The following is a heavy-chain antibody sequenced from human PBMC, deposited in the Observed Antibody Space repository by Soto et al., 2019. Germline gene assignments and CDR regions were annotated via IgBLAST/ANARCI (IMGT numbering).Heavy chain of an antibody. CDR3: ARVPLRNYDSSGHTDDY. J-gene: IGHJ4*02. CDR2: INHSGST. D-gene: IGHD3-22*01. CDR1: GGSFSGYY. Sequence: SETLSLTCAVYGGSFSGYYWSWIRQPPGKGLEWIGEINHSGSTNYNPSLKSRVTISVDTSKNQFSLKMSSVTAADTAVYYCARVPLRNYDSSGHTDDYWGQGTLVTVSS. V-gene: IGHV4-34*01.